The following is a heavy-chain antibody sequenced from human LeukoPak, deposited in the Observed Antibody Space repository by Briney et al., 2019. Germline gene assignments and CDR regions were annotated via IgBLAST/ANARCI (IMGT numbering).Heavy chain of an antibody. CDR3: ARAVHYDSSGYTLTPYFDY. CDR1: GGTFSSYA. D-gene: IGHD3-22*01. CDR2: IIPTFGTA. J-gene: IGHJ4*02. Sequence: SVKVSCKASGGTFSSYAISWVRQAPGQGLEWMGRIIPTFGTANYAQKFQGRVTITTDESTSTAYMELSSLRSEDTAVYYCARAVHYDSSGYTLTPYFDYWGQGTLVTVSS. V-gene: IGHV1-69*05.